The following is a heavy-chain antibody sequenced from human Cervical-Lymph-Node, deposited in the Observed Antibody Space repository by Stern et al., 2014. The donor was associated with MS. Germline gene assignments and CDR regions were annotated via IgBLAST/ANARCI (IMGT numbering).Heavy chain of an antibody. CDR1: GDSISSYTHY. D-gene: IGHD2-8*02. V-gene: IGHV4-39*01. CDR2: VYYSGPP. CDR3: AKHACTGAACPFDL. Sequence: QVQLQESGPGLVKPSETLSLTCAVSGDSISSYTHYWAWIRQPPGKGLEWIGSVYYSGPPYYNPSLRSPVTIPVDTSKNLFPLGLTSVTAADTAVYYCAKHACTGAACPFDLWGQGTLVTVSS. J-gene: IGHJ4*02.